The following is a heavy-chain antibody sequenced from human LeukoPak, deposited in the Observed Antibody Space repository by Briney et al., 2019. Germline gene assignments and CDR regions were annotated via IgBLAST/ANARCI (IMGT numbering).Heavy chain of an antibody. CDR2: IYYSGST. J-gene: IGHJ4*02. Sequence: SETLSLTCTVSGGSISSSSYYWGWIRQPPGKGLEWIGSIYYSGSTYYNPSLKSRVTISVDTSKNQFSLKLTSVTAAATAVFYCAGHHSFFFFDYWGQGTLVTVSS. V-gene: IGHV4-39*01. D-gene: IGHD2-21*01. CDR3: AGHHSFFFFDY. CDR1: GGSISSSSYY.